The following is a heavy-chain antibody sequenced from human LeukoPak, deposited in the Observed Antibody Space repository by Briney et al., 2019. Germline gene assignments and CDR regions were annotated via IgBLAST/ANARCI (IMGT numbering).Heavy chain of an antibody. V-gene: IGHV1-8*01. CDR3: ATHCGGDCYSRAERGDYYYYYMDV. CDR1: GYTFTSYD. J-gene: IGHJ6*03. Sequence: ASVKVSCKASGYTFTSYDINWVRQATGQGLEWMGWMNPNSGNTGYAQKFQGRVTMTRNTSISTAYMELSSLRSEDTAVYYCATHCGGDCYSRAERGDYYYYYMDVWGKGTTVTISS. D-gene: IGHD2-21*02. CDR2: MNPNSGNT.